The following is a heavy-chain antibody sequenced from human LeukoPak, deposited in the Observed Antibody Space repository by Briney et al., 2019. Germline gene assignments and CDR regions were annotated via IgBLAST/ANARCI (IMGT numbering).Heavy chain of an antibody. CDR1: GFTFSSYT. Sequence: GGSLRLSCAASGFTFSSYTINWVRQAPGKGLEWVSGISSSSTYISYADSAKGRFTISRDNAKNSLYLQMDSLSAEDTAVYYCTTVVFAGGGIWGQGTLVTVSS. J-gene: IGHJ4*02. V-gene: IGHV3-21*01. CDR2: ISSSSTYI. CDR3: TTVVFAGGGI. D-gene: IGHD3-16*01.